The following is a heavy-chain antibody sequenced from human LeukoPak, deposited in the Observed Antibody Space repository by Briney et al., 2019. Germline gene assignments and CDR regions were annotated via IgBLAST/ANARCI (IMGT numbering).Heavy chain of an antibody. V-gene: IGHV1-46*01. CDR2: INPSGGST. CDR1: GYTFTRYY. D-gene: IGHD5-12*01. J-gene: IGHJ6*02. CDR3: ARDLRGYSYYYGTDV. Sequence: ASVKVSCKASGYTFTRYYMHWVRQAPGQGLEWMGIINPSGGSTSYAQKFQGRVTMTRDTSTSTVYMELSSLRSEDTAVYYCARDLRGYSYYYGTDVWGQGTTVTVSS.